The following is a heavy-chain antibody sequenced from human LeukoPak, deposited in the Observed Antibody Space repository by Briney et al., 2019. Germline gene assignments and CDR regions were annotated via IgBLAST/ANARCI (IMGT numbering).Heavy chain of an antibody. Sequence: PSQTLSLTCTVSNGSISSDTYFWSWLRHPAGKGLEWIGRMSSSGISTYSPSLKSRVPISIHTSRNQFSINLNSVTAADTAVYYCVKGAGPQWFDPWGQGTLVTVSS. J-gene: IGHJ5*02. CDR2: MSSSGIS. CDR1: NGSISSDTYF. V-gene: IGHV4-61*02. D-gene: IGHD6-19*01. CDR3: VKGAGPQWFDP.